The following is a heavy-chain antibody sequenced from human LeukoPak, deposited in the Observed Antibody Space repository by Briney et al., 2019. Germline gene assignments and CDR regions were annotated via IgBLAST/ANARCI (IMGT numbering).Heavy chain of an antibody. CDR3: ARLPGCSGADCFRAFDI. D-gene: IGHD2-21*02. J-gene: IGHJ3*02. CDR1: DDSISSYY. CDR2: IHHSGSA. Sequence: NPSETLSLTCTVSDDSISSYYWIWIRQPPGKGLEWIGYIHHSGSANYNPSLRSRITMSVDTSKNHFSLSLTSVTAADTAVYYCARLPGCSGADCFRAFDIWGQGTMVTVSS. V-gene: IGHV4-59*08.